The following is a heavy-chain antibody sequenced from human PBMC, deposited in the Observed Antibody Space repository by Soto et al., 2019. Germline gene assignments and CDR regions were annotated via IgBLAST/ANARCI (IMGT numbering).Heavy chain of an antibody. Sequence: QVQLQESGPGLMKPSETLSLTCTVSGGSISSYYWSWIRRPPGKGLEWIGYIYYSGSTNYNPSLKSRVTISVDTSKNQFSLKLSSVTAADTAVYYCARTYYYDSSGYYFETNWFDPWGQGTLVTVSS. V-gene: IGHV4-59*01. CDR1: GGSISSYY. CDR2: IYYSGST. D-gene: IGHD3-22*01. CDR3: ARTYYYDSSGYYFETNWFDP. J-gene: IGHJ5*02.